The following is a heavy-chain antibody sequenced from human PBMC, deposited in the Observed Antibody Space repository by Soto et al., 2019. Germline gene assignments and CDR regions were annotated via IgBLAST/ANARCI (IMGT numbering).Heavy chain of an antibody. Sequence: GGSLRLSCAASGFTFGSYWMSWVRQAPGKGLEWVATIRQDGSEKYNVDSVKGRFTISRDNAENLLYLQLSSLKSDDTAVYFCARGSQWQADYWGRGTLVTVSS. CDR1: GFTFGSYW. D-gene: IGHD6-19*01. J-gene: IGHJ4*02. V-gene: IGHV3-7*01. CDR3: ARGSQWQADY. CDR2: IRQDGSEK.